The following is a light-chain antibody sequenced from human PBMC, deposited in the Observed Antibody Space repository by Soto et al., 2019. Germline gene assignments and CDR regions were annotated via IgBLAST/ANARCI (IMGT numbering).Light chain of an antibody. CDR1: QSLLHSDGNTY. Sequence: DIVMTQTPLSSPVTLGQPASISCRSSQSLLHSDGNTYLSWLQQRPGQPPRLLIYQISKRFSGVPDRFSGSGAGTDFTLKISRVESEDVGIYYCMQSTQLRTFGQGTRWIS. J-gene: IGKJ1*01. CDR2: QIS. V-gene: IGKV2-24*01. CDR3: MQSTQLRT.